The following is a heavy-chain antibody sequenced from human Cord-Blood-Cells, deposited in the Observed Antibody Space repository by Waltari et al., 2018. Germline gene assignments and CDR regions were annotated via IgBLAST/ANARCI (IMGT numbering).Heavy chain of an antibody. D-gene: IGHD4-17*01. CDR1: GGSISSGDYS. CDR2: IYHSGST. J-gene: IGHJ4*02. V-gene: IGHV4-30-4*01. Sequence: QMQLQESGPRLVKPSQTLSLTCTVSGGSISSGDYSWSWIRQPLGKGLEWIGYIYHSGSTYYNPSLKSRVTISEDTSRNQFSLKLSSGTAADTAVYYCAGVSTTVTYWGQGTLVTVSS. CDR3: AGVSTTVTY.